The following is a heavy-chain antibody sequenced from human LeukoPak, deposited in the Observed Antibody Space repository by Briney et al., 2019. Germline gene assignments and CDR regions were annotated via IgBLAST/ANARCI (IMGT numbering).Heavy chain of an antibody. V-gene: IGHV4-59*01. D-gene: IGHD2-2*01. CDR3: AGGYCSSNSCYGYYYYGMDV. CDR2: IDYSGST. J-gene: IGHJ6*02. CDR1: GGFISSYY. Sequence: PSETLSLTCTVSGGFISSYYWSWIRQPPGKGLEWIGYIDYSGSTNYSPSLKSRVTVSVDTSKNQFSLRLSSVTAADTAVYYCAGGYCSSNSCYGYYYYGMDVWGQGTTVTVSS.